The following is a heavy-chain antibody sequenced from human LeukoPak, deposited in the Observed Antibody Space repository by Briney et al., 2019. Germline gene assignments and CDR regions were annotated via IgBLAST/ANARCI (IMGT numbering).Heavy chain of an antibody. D-gene: IGHD6-13*01. CDR3: TKERARPAGVFES. CDR2: ISGGGGKT. J-gene: IGHJ4*02. V-gene: IGHV3-23*01. CDR1: GFSFITHA. Sequence: PGGSLTLSCTPSGFSFITHAMSWARQAPGKGLEWVSAISGGGGKTYYTDSVKGRFTISRDNSKNMLYLQMNSLRAEDTAVCYCTKERARPAGVFESWGQGTRVTVSS.